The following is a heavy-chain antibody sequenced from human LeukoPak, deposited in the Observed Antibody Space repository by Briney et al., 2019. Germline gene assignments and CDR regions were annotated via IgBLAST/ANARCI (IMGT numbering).Heavy chain of an antibody. CDR1: GFTFSSYW. Sequence: GGSLRLSCAASGFTFSSYWMSWVRQAPGEGLEWVANIKQDGSEKYYVDSVKGRFTISRDNAKNSLYLQMNSLRAEDTAVYYCARANWNYVHAFDIWGQGTMVTVSS. J-gene: IGHJ3*02. CDR2: IKQDGSEK. V-gene: IGHV3-7*01. D-gene: IGHD1-7*01. CDR3: ARANWNYVHAFDI.